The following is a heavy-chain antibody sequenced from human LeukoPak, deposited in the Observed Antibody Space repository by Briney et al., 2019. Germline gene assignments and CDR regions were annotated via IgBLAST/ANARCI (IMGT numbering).Heavy chain of an antibody. V-gene: IGHV3-48*01. J-gene: IGHJ4*02. CDR2: ISSSSSTI. CDR3: ARETGFIFGYFDY. CDR1: GFTFSSYS. D-gene: IGHD3-3*02. Sequence: GGSLRLSCAASGFTFSSYSMNWVCQAPGKGLEWVSYISSSSSTIYYADSVKGRFTISRDNAKNSLYLQMNSLRAEDTAVYYCARETGFIFGYFDYWGQGTLVTVSS.